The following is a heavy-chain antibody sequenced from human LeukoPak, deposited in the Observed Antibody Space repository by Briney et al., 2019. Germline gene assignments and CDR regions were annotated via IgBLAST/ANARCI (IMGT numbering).Heavy chain of an antibody. CDR2: ISSSSSYI. Sequence: PGGSLRLSCAASGFTFSSYSMNWVRQAPGKGLEWFSSISSSSSYIYYADPVKGRFTISRDNAKNSLYLQMNSLRAEDTAVYYCARDPPRWDHLSSDEIWGQGTMVTVSS. J-gene: IGHJ3*02. D-gene: IGHD1-26*01. CDR3: ARDPPRWDHLSSDEI. V-gene: IGHV3-21*01. CDR1: GFTFSSYS.